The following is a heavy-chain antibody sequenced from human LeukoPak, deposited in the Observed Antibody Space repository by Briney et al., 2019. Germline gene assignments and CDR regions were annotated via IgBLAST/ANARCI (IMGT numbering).Heavy chain of an antibody. V-gene: IGHV3-23*01. J-gene: IGHJ4*02. Sequence: GGSLRLSCAASGFTFSSYAMSWVHQAPGKGLEWVSAISGSGGSTYYADSVKGRFTISRDNSKNTLYLQMNSLRAEDTAVYYCAIVPPGIAVAGHFDYWGQGTLVTVSS. CDR3: AIVPPGIAVAGHFDY. CDR2: ISGSGGST. CDR1: GFTFSSYA. D-gene: IGHD6-19*01.